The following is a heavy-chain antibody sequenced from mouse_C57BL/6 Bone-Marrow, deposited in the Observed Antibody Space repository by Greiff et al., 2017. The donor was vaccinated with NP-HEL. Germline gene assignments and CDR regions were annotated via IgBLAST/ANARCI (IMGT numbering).Heavy chain of an antibody. Sequence: VQLQQSGAELVRPGTSVKVSCKASGYAFTNYLIEWVKQRPGQGLEWIGVINPGSGGTNYNEKFKGKATLTADKSSSTAYMQLSSLTSEDSAVYFCARGIYYDPYAMDYWGQGTSVTVSS. D-gene: IGHD2-4*01. J-gene: IGHJ4*01. V-gene: IGHV1-54*01. CDR2: INPGSGGT. CDR3: ARGIYYDPYAMDY. CDR1: GYAFTNYL.